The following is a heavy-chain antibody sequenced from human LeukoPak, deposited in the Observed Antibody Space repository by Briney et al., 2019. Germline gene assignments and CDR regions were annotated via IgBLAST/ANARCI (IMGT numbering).Heavy chain of an antibody. V-gene: IGHV4-34*09. CDR3: ARDYYGSGSYYLPGYYGMDV. CDR2: INHSGST. Sequence: PSETLSLTCAVYGGSFSGYYWSWIRQPPGKGLEWIGEINHSGSTDYNPSLKSRVTISVDTSKNQFSLKLSSVTAADTAVYYCARDYYGSGSYYLPGYYGMDVWGQGTTVTVSS. CDR1: GGSFSGYY. D-gene: IGHD3-10*01. J-gene: IGHJ6*02.